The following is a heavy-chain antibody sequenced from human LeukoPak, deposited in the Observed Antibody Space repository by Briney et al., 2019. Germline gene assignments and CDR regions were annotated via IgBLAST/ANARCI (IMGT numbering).Heavy chain of an antibody. Sequence: TSSETLSLTCTVSGGSTSSYYWSWIRQPPGKGLEWIGYIYYSGSTNYNPSLKSRVTISVDTSKNQFSLKLSSVTAADTAVYYCARGRQRGYSYGYSYWGQGTLVTVSS. D-gene: IGHD5-18*01. CDR2: IYYSGST. CDR3: ARGRQRGYSYGYSY. J-gene: IGHJ4*02. V-gene: IGHV4-59*01. CDR1: GGSTSSYY.